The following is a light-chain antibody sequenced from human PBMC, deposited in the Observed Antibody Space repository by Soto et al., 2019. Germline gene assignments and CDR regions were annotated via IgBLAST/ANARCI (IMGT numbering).Light chain of an antibody. V-gene: IGKV1-39*01. CDR1: QSISSH. CDR2: AAS. Sequence: DIQMTQSPSSLSASIGDRITITCRASQSISSHLYWFQQKPGQAPKLLIYAASSLQSGVPSRFSGSGSGTDFTLTIISLQPEDFATNYCQQSYSNSITFGQGTRLEIK. CDR3: QQSYSNSIT. J-gene: IGKJ5*01.